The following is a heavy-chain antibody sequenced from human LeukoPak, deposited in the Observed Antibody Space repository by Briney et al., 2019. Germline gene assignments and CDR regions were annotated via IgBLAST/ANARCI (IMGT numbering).Heavy chain of an antibody. J-gene: IGHJ3*02. D-gene: IGHD3-10*01. CDR2: ISGSGGST. CDR3: ATERWRPRGVTIRGAFDI. Sequence: GGSLRLSCAASGFTFSSYAMSWVRQAPGKGLEWVSAISGSGGSTYYADSVKGRFTISRDNSKNTPYLQMNSLRAEDTAVYYCATERWRPRGVTIRGAFDIWGQGTMVTVSS. CDR1: GFTFSSYA. V-gene: IGHV3-23*01.